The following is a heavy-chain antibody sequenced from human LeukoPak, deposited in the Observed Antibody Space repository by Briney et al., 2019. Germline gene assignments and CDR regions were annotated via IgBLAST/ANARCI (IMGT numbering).Heavy chain of an antibody. CDR1: GFTFSSYW. D-gene: IGHD1-1*01. CDR3: ARGTRGTGAFFDY. J-gene: IGHJ4*02. Sequence: PGGSLRLSCAASGFTFSSYWMHWLRQAPGKGLMWVSRISPDGSRAEYADSVKGRFTISRDNAKNTVSMQMNSLTTEDTAFYYCARGTRGTGAFFDYWGQGSLVTVSS. V-gene: IGHV3-74*03. CDR2: ISPDGSRA.